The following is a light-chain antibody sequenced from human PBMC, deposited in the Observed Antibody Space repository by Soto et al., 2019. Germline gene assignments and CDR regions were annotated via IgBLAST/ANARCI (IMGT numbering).Light chain of an antibody. CDR2: SAS. CDR1: ESVSSN. V-gene: IGKV3-15*01. CDR3: QQYNFWWT. J-gene: IGKJ1*01. Sequence: ERVMTQSPATLSVSPGERATLSCRASESVSSNLAWYQQKPGRAPRLLIYSASTRATGIPARFSGSGSGTEFTLTISSLQSEDFALYYCQQYNFWWTFGQGTKVEIK.